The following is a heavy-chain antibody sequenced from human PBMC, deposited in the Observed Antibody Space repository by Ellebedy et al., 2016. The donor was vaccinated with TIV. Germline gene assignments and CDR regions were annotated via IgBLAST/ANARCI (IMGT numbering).Heavy chain of an antibody. CDR3: AKGADFGVVIPYYMDV. Sequence: GESLKISXAASGFTFSSYGMHWVRQAPGKGLEWVAVISYDGSNKYYADSVKGRFTISRDNSKNTLYLQMNSLRAEDTAVYYCAKGADFGVVIPYYMDVWGKGTTVTVSS. D-gene: IGHD3-3*01. CDR1: GFTFSSYG. CDR2: ISYDGSNK. J-gene: IGHJ6*03. V-gene: IGHV3-30*18.